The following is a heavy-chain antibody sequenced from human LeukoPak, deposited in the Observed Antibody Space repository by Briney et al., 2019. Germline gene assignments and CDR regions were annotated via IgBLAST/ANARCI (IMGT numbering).Heavy chain of an antibody. CDR1: GGSISSSSYY. V-gene: IGHV4-39*07. J-gene: IGHJ4*02. Sequence: SETLSLTCTVSGGSISSSSYYWGWIRQPPGKGLEWIGSIYYSGSTYYNPSLKSRVTISVDTSKNQFSLKLSTVTAADTAVYYCAREWDYYDSSGYYHGAFDYWGQGTLVTVSS. D-gene: IGHD3-22*01. CDR2: IYYSGST. CDR3: AREWDYYDSSGYYHGAFDY.